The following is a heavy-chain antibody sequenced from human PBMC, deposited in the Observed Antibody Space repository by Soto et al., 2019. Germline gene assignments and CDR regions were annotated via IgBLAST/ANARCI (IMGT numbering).Heavy chain of an antibody. D-gene: IGHD3-10*01. CDR2: VDHSGRT. Sequence: SETLSLTCAVSGYSINRDYYWGCIRQPPGKGLGWIGSVDHSGRTYYSPSLRSRLTIFIDTSKNQFSLRLTSVTAADTAMYFCAKKGYYPSGKINLFDSWGPGTLVTVSS. CDR3: AKKGYYPSGKINLFDS. V-gene: IGHV4-38-2*01. J-gene: IGHJ4*02. CDR1: GYSINRDYY.